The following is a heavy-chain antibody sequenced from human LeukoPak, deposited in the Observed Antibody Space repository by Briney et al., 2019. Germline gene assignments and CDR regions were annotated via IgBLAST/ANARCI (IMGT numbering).Heavy chain of an antibody. D-gene: IGHD3-10*01. CDR2: INAGNGNT. Sequence: GASVKVSCKASGYTFTSYAMHWVRQAPGQRLEWMGWINAGNGNTKYSQTFQGRVTITRDTSARTAYMELSSLRSEDTAVYYCARDLLNYYVSGSPIGQVDPWGQGTLVTVSS. J-gene: IGHJ5*02. V-gene: IGHV1-3*01. CDR3: ARDLLNYYVSGSPIGQVDP. CDR1: GYTFTSYA.